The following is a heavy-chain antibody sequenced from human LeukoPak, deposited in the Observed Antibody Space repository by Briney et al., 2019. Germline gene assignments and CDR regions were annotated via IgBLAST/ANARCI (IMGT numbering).Heavy chain of an antibody. V-gene: IGHV3-23*01. CDR3: AKLGTSDDY. D-gene: IGHD2-2*01. J-gene: IGHJ4*02. Sequence: GGSLRLSCAASGFTFSSYAMSWVRQAPGKGLEWVSAISGSGENTNYADSVKGRFSISRDNSRNTLYLQMNSLRAEDTAVYYCAKLGTSDDYWGQGTLVTVSS. CDR1: GFTFSSYA. CDR2: ISGSGENT.